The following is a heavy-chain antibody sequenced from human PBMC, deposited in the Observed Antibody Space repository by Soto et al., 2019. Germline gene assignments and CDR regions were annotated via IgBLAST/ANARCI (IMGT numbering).Heavy chain of an antibody. V-gene: IGHV1-2*04. CDR1: GYTFTGYY. CDR2: INPNSGGT. CDR3: AXDPSRGNENYYYYGMDV. Sequence: ASVKVSCKASGYTFTGYYMHWVRQAPGQGLEWMRWINPNSGGTNYAQKVQGWVTMTRDTSISTAYMELSRLRSDDTAVYYCAXDPSRGNENYYYYGMDVWGQGTTVT. D-gene: IGHD3-16*01. J-gene: IGHJ6*01.